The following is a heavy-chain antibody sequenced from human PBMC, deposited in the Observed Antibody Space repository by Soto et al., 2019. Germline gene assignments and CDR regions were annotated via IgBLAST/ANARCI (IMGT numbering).Heavy chain of an antibody. J-gene: IGHJ1*01. Sequence: ASVKVSCKASGYTFTSYDINWVRQATGQGLEWMGWMNPNSGNTGYAQKFKGRVTMTRNTSISTAYMELSSLRSEDTAVYYCASWGGYCSGGSCHEHWGQGTLVTVSS. CDR2: MNPNSGNT. D-gene: IGHD2-15*01. CDR1: GYTFTSYD. CDR3: ASWGGYCSGGSCHEH. V-gene: IGHV1-8*01.